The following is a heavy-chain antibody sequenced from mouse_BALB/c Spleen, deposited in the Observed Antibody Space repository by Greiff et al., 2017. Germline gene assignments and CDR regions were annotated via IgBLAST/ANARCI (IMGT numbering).Heavy chain of an antibody. CDR3: ARAGYRGNYGNYFDY. CDR1: GYTFTSYV. CDR2: INPYNDGT. Sequence: EVKLQESGPELVKPGASVKMSCKASGYTFTSYVMHWVKQKPGQGLEWIGYINPYNDGTKYNEKFKGKATLTSDKSSSTAYMELSSLTSEDSAVYYCARAGYRGNYGNYFDYWGQGTTLTVSS. J-gene: IGHJ2*01. D-gene: IGHD2-1*01. V-gene: IGHV1-14*01.